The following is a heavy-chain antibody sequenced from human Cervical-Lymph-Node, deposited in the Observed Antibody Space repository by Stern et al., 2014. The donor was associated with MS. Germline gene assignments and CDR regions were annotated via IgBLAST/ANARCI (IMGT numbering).Heavy chain of an antibody. Sequence: QVQLVQSGAEVKKPGDSVKVSCKAFRYTYTSYNIHWVRQAPGQGLEWMGIINPSDGITNYTQKFQGRVTMTRDTSTGTVYMELSSLRSDDTAVYYCAISNSDDYWGQGTLVTVSS. CDR3: AISNSDDY. V-gene: IGHV1-46*01. CDR1: RYTYTSYN. CDR2: INPSDGIT. J-gene: IGHJ4*02. D-gene: IGHD4-11*01.